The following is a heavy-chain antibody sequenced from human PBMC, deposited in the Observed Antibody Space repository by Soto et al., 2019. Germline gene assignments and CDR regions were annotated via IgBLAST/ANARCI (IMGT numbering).Heavy chain of an antibody. V-gene: IGHV3-23*01. Sequence: VGSLRLSCAASGLTFSSYAMSWVRQAPGKGLEWVSAISGSGGSTYYADSVKGRFTISRDNSKNTLYLQMNSLRAEDTAVYYCAKDSRYCSSTSCSKILGPLGQGTLVTVSS. D-gene: IGHD2-2*01. CDR3: AKDSRYCSSTSCSKILGP. J-gene: IGHJ5*02. CDR1: GLTFSSYA. CDR2: ISGSGGST.